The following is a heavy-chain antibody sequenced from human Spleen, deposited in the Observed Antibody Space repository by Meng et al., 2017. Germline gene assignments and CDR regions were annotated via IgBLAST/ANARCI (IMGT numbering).Heavy chain of an antibody. CDR2: IYTSGST. J-gene: IGHJ3*02. V-gene: IGHV4-61*02. CDR3: ARGSMLGHALDI. D-gene: IGHD3-10*02. Sequence: LRLSCTVSGGSISSGSYYWSWIRQPAGKGLEWIGRIYTSGSTNYNPSLKSRVTISVDTSKNQFSLKLSSVTAADTAVYYCARGSMLGHALDIWGQGTMVTVSS. CDR1: GGSISSGSYY.